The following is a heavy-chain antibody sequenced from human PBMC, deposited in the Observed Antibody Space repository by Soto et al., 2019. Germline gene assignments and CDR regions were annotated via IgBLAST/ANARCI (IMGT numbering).Heavy chain of an antibody. D-gene: IGHD3-3*01. Sequence: EVQLLESGGGLVQPGGSLRLSCAASGFTFNSFSMSWVRQAPGKGLEWVAAISGGGDTTYYADSVKGRFTISRDNSKNTLYLQMNSLTAEDTAVYYFAKRTIFGVSMLFDYWGQGILVTVSS. CDR1: GFTFNSFS. CDR2: ISGGGDTT. J-gene: IGHJ4*02. CDR3: AKRTIFGVSMLFDY. V-gene: IGHV3-23*01.